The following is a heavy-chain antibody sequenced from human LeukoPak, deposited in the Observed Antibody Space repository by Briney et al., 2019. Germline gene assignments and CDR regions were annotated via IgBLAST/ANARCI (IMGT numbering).Heavy chain of an antibody. CDR2: ITGSGGST. V-gene: IGHV3-23*01. J-gene: IGHJ4*02. Sequence: GGSLRLSCAASGFTFGNYAMSWVRQAPGKGLEWVSSITGSGGSTYYADSVKGRFTISRDNSKNTLYLQMSSLRAEDTAVYYCAKDKGDFWSGHHYWGQGTLVTVSS. CDR1: GFTFGNYA. D-gene: IGHD3-3*01. CDR3: AKDKGDFWSGHHY.